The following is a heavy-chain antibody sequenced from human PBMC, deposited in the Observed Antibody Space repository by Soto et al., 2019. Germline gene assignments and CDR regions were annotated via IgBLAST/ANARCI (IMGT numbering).Heavy chain of an antibody. V-gene: IGHV1-3*01. J-gene: IGHJ6*02. CDR1: GYTFTSYA. D-gene: IGHD3-10*01. CDR3: ARDRLWFGESPYGMDV. CDR2: INAGNGKT. Sequence: QVQLVQSGAEVKKPGASVKVSCKASGYTFTSYAMHWVRQAPGQRLEWMGWINAGNGKTKYSQKFQGRVTITRDTSASTAYMELSSLRSEDTAVYYCARDRLWFGESPYGMDVWGQGTTVTVSS.